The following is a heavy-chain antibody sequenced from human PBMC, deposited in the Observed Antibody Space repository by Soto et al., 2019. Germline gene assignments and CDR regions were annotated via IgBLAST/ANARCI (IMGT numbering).Heavy chain of an antibody. D-gene: IGHD3-22*01. CDR3: VWARATDSRPDY. J-gene: IGHJ4*02. CDR1: GFTFSLYS. V-gene: IGHV3-21*01. CDR2: ISSSSSYI. Sequence: VQLVESGGGLVKPGGSLRLSCEASGFTFSLYSMVWVRQAPGEGLEWVSSISSSSSYIYYADSLKGRISISGDNAKNSLYLQRDSLRVEDTATYYGVWARATDSRPDYWGQGTLVTVSS.